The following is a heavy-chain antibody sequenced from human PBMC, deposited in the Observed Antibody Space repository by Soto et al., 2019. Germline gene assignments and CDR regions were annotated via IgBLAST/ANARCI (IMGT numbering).Heavy chain of an antibody. V-gene: IGHV3-33*01. J-gene: IGHJ4*02. CDR3: ARDLGAFNYGSAYFDY. Sequence: SLRLSCAPSGFTFSTYGMHWVRQAPGKGLEWVAGIWYDGSNQYYADSVKGRFTISRDNSKNFLYLQLNSLRAEETAVYYCARDLGAFNYGSAYFDYWGRGTPVTVSS. D-gene: IGHD3-10*01. CDR1: GFTFSTYG. CDR2: IWYDGSNQ.